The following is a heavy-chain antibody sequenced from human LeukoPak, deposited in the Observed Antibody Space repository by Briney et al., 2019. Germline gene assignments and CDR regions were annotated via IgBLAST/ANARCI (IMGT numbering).Heavy chain of an antibody. CDR2: INPNSGNT. J-gene: IGHJ5*02. D-gene: IGHD4-17*01. CDR1: GYTFTGYY. Sequence: PGASVKVSCKASGYTFTGYYMHWVRQAPGQGFEWMGWINPNSGNTNYAQKLQGRVTMTTDTSTSTAYMELRSLRSDDTAVYYCARVLSDYGDYGGWFDPWGQGTLVTVSS. V-gene: IGHV1-18*04. CDR3: ARVLSDYGDYGGWFDP.